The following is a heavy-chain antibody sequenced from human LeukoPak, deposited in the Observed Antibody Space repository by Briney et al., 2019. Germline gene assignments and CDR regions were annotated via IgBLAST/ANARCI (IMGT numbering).Heavy chain of an antibody. Sequence: GGSLRLSCAASGFTFSSYAMSWVRQAPGKGLEWVSAIRDSGSSTHYADSVKGRFTTSRDNAKNSLYLQMNSLRAEDTAVYYCARSENDAFDFWGQGTMVTVSS. CDR1: GFTFSSYA. J-gene: IGHJ3*01. CDR3: ARSENDAFDF. V-gene: IGHV3-23*01. CDR2: IRDSGSST. D-gene: IGHD1-1*01.